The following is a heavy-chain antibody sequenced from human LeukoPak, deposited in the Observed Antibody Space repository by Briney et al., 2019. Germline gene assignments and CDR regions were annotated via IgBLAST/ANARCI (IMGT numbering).Heavy chain of an antibody. CDR2: IYSGGST. CDR1: GFTVSSNY. D-gene: IGHD3-22*01. Sequence: PGGSLRLSCAASGFTVSSNYMSWVRQAPGKGLELVSVIYSGGSTYYADSVKGRFTISRDNSKNTLYLQMNSLRAEDTAVYYCASLGDYYDSSGYYYWGQGTLVTVSS. J-gene: IGHJ4*02. CDR3: ASLGDYYDSSGYYY. V-gene: IGHV3-53*01.